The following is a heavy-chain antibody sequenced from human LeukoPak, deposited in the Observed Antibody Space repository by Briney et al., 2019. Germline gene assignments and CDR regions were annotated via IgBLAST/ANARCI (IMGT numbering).Heavy chain of an antibody. J-gene: IGHJ4*02. CDR3: ASWGAGGNS. Sequence: GGSLRLSCEASGFTLSTYWMNWVRQVPGKGLDWVANIDPDGSGKRYVDSVKGRFTIARDNADNSLSLQMNSLRAEDTAVYYCASWGAGGNSWGQGTLVTVSS. CDR2: IDPDGSGK. V-gene: IGHV3-7*01. D-gene: IGHD3-16*01. CDR1: GFTLSTYW.